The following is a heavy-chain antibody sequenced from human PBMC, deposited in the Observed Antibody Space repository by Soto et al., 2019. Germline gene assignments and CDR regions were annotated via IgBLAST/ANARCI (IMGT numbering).Heavy chain of an antibody. CDR2: IYTSGST. V-gene: IGHV4-4*07. J-gene: IGHJ6*02. Sequence: LSLTWTVSGGSISSYYWSWIRQPAGKGLEWIGRIYTSGSTNYNPSLKSRVTMSVDTSKNQFSLKLSSVTAADTAVYYCARESGYDEIPYYYYGMDVWGQGTTVTVSS. D-gene: IGHD5-12*01. CDR1: GGSISSYY. CDR3: ARESGYDEIPYYYYGMDV.